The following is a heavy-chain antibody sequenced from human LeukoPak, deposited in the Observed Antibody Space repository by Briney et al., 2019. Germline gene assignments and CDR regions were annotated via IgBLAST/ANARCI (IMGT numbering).Heavy chain of an antibody. CDR1: GFTFNTYG. V-gene: IGHV3-23*01. Sequence: GGSLRLSCAASGFTFNTYGMSWVRQAPGKGPEWVSAITASGGSTYYAAPVKGRFTISRDNSENTLFLQMSSLRAEDTAIYYRARCSGNSCYSKPPDYWGQGTLVTVSS. D-gene: IGHD2-15*01. CDR2: ITASGGST. CDR3: ARCSGNSCYSKPPDY. J-gene: IGHJ4*02.